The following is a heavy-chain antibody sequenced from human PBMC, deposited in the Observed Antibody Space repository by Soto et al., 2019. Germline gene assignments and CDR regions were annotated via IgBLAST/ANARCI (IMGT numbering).Heavy chain of an antibody. V-gene: IGHV3-66*01. CDR1: GFTVSSNY. J-gene: IGHJ5*02. Sequence: GESLKISCAASGFTVSSNYMSWVRQAPGKGLEWVSVIYSGGSTYYADSVKGRFTISRDNSKNTLYLQMNSLRAEDTAVYYCARDVRVHCSGGSCYSNWFDPWGQGTLVTVSS. D-gene: IGHD2-15*01. CDR3: ARDVRVHCSGGSCYSNWFDP. CDR2: IYSGGST.